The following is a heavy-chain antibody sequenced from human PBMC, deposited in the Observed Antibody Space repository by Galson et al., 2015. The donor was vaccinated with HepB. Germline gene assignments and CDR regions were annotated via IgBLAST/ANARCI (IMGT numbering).Heavy chain of an antibody. CDR1: GFTFSGYA. D-gene: IGHD7-27*01. CDR3: AKGSTGARPYYFDY. Sequence: SLRLSCAASGFTFSGYAMSWVRQAPGKGLEWVSAITGGGGDTYHADSVKGRFTISRDNSKNTLYLHMNSLRDEDTALYYCAKGSTGARPYYFDYWAREPWSPSPQ. V-gene: IGHV3-23*01. CDR2: ITGGGGDT. J-gene: IGHJ4*02.